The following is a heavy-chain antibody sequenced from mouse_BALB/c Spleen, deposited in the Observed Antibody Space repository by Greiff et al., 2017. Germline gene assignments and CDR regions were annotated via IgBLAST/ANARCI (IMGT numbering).Heavy chain of an antibody. CDR2: INPSTGYT. D-gene: IGHD4-1*01. V-gene: IGHV1-4*01. CDR3: ARKELGPWFAY. CDR1: CYTFSSYS. Sequence: VPLPQSGGGMAKPGGPLKMSCQASCYTFSSYSVPLVKQRPGQGLEWIGYINPSTGYTEYNQKFKDKATLTADKSSSTAYMQLSSLTSEDSAVYYCARKELGPWFAYWGQGTLVTVSA. J-gene: IGHJ3*01.